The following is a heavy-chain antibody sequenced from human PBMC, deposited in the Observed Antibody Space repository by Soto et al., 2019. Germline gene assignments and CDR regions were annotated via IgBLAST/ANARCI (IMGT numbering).Heavy chain of an antibody. CDR3: ARTSIAAAKSYYFDY. CDR1: GGSISSGGYS. V-gene: IGHV4-30-2*01. CDR2: IYHSGST. Sequence: PSETLSLTCAVSGGSISSGGYSWSWIRQPPGKGLEWIGYIYHSGSTYYNPSLKSRVTISVDRSKNQFSLKLSSVTAADTAVYYCARTSIAAAKSYYFDYWGQGTLVTVSS. D-gene: IGHD6-13*01. J-gene: IGHJ4*02.